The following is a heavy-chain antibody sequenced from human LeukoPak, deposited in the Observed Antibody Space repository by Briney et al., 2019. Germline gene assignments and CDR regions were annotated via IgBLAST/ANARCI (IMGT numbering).Heavy chain of an antibody. D-gene: IGHD6-13*01. CDR1: GYTFTSYD. Sequence: ASVKVSCKASGYTFTSYDINWVRQATGQGLEWMGWMNPNSGNTGYAQKFQGRVTMTRNTSISTAYMELSNLRSEDTAVYYCATGAAAAVDAFDIWGQGTMVTVSS. CDR2: MNPNSGNT. V-gene: IGHV1-8*01. CDR3: ATGAAAAVDAFDI. J-gene: IGHJ3*02.